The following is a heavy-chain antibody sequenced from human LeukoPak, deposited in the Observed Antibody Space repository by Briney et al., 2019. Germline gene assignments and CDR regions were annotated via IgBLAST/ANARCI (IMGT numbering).Heavy chain of an antibody. CDR3: ARWCSMGTVLRFLEWHAFDI. J-gene: IGHJ3*02. Sequence: GGPLRLSCAASGFTFSSYWMSWVRQAPGKGLEWVANIKQDGSEKYYVDSVKGRFTISRDNAKNSLYLQMNSLRAEDTAVYYCARWCSMGTVLRFLEWHAFDIWGQGTMVTVSS. D-gene: IGHD3-3*01. CDR2: IKQDGSEK. CDR1: GFTFSSYW. V-gene: IGHV3-7*01.